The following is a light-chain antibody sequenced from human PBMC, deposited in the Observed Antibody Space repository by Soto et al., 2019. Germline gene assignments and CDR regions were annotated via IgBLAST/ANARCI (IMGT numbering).Light chain of an antibody. J-gene: IGKJ4*01. Sequence: IVMTQAPDSLAVSLGARATINCKSSQSVLYSSNAKNSLAWYQQKPGQPPKLLIYSASTRESGVPDRFSGSGSWTDFTLTISSLQAEYGPDYYCQQYYTSPLTFGGGTKVEIK. CDR2: SAS. CDR1: QSVLYSSNAKNS. CDR3: QQYYTSPLT. V-gene: IGKV4-1*01.